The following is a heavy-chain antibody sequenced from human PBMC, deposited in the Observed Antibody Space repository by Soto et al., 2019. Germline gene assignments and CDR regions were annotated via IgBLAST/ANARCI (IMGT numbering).Heavy chain of an antibody. V-gene: IGHV1-18*01. CDR1: GYTFTNYG. CDR2: INVYNGKT. J-gene: IGHJ4*02. CDR3: ARGPDPTYFDY. Sequence: QVQLVQSGGEVAKPGASVKVSCKASGYTFTNYGINLVRQAPGLGLEWMGWINVYNGKTNYAQKFQARVTMTTDTSTNSVYMELRSLRSDDTAVYYCARGPDPTYFDYWGQGTLVIVSS.